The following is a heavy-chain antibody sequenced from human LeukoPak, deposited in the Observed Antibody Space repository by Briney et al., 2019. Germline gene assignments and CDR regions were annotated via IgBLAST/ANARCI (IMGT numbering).Heavy chain of an antibody. D-gene: IGHD5-12*01. V-gene: IGHV7-4-1*01. Sequence: ASVNVSCKASGYTFTSYAMNWVRQAPGQGLEWMGWINTNTGNPTYAQGFTGRFVFSLDTSVSTAYLQICSLKAEDTAVYYCARGYIKSWFDPWGQGTLVTVSS. CDR3: ARGYIKSWFDP. J-gene: IGHJ5*02. CDR1: GYTFTSYA. CDR2: INTNTGNP.